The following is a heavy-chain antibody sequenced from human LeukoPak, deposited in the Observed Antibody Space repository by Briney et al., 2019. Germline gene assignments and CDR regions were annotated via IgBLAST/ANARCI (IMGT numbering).Heavy chain of an antibody. CDR1: GFTFSSYW. CDR2: IKQDGSEK. CDR3: ARDAPARGSSSWYVY. V-gene: IGHV3-7*01. Sequence: GGSLRLSCAASGFTFSSYWMSWVRQAPGKGLEWVANIKQDGSEKYYVDSVKGRFTISRDNAKNSLYLQMNSLRAEDTAVYYCARDAPARGSSSWYVYWGQGTLVTVSS. J-gene: IGHJ4*02. D-gene: IGHD6-13*01.